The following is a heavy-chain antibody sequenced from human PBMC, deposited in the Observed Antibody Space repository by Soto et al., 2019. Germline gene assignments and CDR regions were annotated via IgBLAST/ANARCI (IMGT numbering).Heavy chain of an antibody. CDR3: ESNSVPTAAANWFDS. CDR2: IWYDGSNK. Sequence: PGGSLRLSCAASGFRFSYYGMHGGRQTPGKGLEWVGVIWYDGSNKYYVDSVKGRFTVSRDNSKNTLYLEMSSLRADETGFYYCESNSVPTAAANWFDSWGQGTQVTVSS. V-gene: IGHV3-33*01. J-gene: IGHJ5*01. CDR1: GFRFSYYG. D-gene: IGHD6-13*01.